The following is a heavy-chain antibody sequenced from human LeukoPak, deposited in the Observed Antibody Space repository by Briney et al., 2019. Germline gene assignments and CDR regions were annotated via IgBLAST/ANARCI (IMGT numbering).Heavy chain of an antibody. V-gene: IGHV1-58*01. CDR2: IVVGSGNT. Sequence: SVKVSCKASGFTFTSSAVQWVRQARGERLEWIGWIVVGSGNTNYAQKFQERVTITRDMSTSTAYMELSSLRSEDTAVYYCAADLTGGVVSDYWGQGTLVTVSS. CDR3: AADLTGGVVSDY. CDR1: GFTFTSSA. D-gene: IGHD3-3*01. J-gene: IGHJ4*02.